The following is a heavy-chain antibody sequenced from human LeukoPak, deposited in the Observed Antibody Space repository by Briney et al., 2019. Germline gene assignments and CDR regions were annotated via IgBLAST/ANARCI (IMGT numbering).Heavy chain of an antibody. CDR1: GFTFSSYA. D-gene: IGHD3-9*01. Sequence: GGSLRLSCAASGFTFSSYAMSCVRQAPGKGLEWVSAISGSGGSTYYADSVKGRFTISRDNSKNTLYLQMNSLRAEDTAVYYCAKREMYDILTGYYFGMDVWGQGTTVTVSS. V-gene: IGHV3-23*01. CDR3: AKREMYDILTGYYFGMDV. CDR2: ISGSGGST. J-gene: IGHJ6*02.